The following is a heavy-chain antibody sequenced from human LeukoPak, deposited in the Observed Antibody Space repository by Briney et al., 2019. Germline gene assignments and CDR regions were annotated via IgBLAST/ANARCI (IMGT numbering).Heavy chain of an antibody. D-gene: IGHD4-17*01. CDR3: GRHAYGDSSAAFDI. Sequence: GSLRLSCAASGFTFSDYYMSWIRQAPGKGLEWIGEVYRRGSTSYNPSLKSRVVISIDKSKNQYSLNLNSVTAADTAMYYCGRHAYGDSSAAFDIWGQGTMVIVSS. J-gene: IGHJ3*02. V-gene: IGHV4-34*01. CDR2: VYRRGST. CDR1: GFTFSDYY.